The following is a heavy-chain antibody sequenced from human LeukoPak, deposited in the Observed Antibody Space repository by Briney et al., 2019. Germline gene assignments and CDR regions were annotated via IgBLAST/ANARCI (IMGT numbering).Heavy chain of an antibody. CDR3: AREMVGSGYAFDI. D-gene: IGHD3-22*01. V-gene: IGHV3-53*01. CDR2: IYSGGNT. CDR1: GFIVSSNY. J-gene: IGHJ3*02. Sequence: GGSLRLSCAASGFIVSSNYMSWVRQAPGKGLEWVSVIYSGGNTYDADSVKGRFTISRDNSKNTLYLQMNSLRADDTAVYYCAREMVGSGYAFDIWGQGTMVTVSS.